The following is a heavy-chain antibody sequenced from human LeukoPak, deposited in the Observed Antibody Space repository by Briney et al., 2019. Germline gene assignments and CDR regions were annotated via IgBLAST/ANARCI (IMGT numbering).Heavy chain of an antibody. D-gene: IGHD6-19*01. CDR2: IYSGGST. Sequence: GGSLRLSCAASGFTVSSNYMSWVRQAPGKGLEWVSVIYSGGSTYYAGSVKGRFTISRDNSKNTLYLQMNSLRAEDTAVYYCARDLGAVAGDGSWFDPWGQGTLVTVSS. CDR1: GFTVSSNY. J-gene: IGHJ5*02. V-gene: IGHV3-66*01. CDR3: ARDLGAVAGDGSWFDP.